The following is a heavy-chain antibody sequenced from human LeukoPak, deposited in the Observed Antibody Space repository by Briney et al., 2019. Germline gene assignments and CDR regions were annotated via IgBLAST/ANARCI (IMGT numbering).Heavy chain of an antibody. Sequence: PSETLSLTCTVSGGSISSYYWSWIRQPPGKGLEWIGYIYYSGSTNYNPSLKSRVTISVDTSKNQFSLKLSSVTAADTAVYYCARDNSETGDAFDIWGQGTMVTVSS. CDR2: IYYSGST. J-gene: IGHJ3*02. CDR1: GGSISSYY. V-gene: IGHV4-59*01. CDR3: ARDNSETGDAFDI. D-gene: IGHD7-27*01.